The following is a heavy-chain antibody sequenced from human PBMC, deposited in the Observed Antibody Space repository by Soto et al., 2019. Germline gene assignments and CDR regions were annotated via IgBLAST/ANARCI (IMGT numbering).Heavy chain of an antibody. CDR1: GDTFTDYY. J-gene: IGHJ4*02. V-gene: IGHV1-46*01. CDR3: ARGGHVVVVTAALDY. D-gene: IGHD2-21*02. CDR2: VNPSGGHT. Sequence: QVQLMQSGAEVKKPGASVKVSCKASGDTFTDYYIHWVRQAPGQGLEWMGTVNPSGGHTTYAQHFVGRVTXTXXXSXXTLYMELTSLTSEDTAVYYCARGGHVVVVTAALDYWGQGTLVTVSS.